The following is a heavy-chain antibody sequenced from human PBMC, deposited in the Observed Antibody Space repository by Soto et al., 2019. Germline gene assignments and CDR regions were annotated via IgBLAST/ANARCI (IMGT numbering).Heavy chain of an antibody. Sequence: QLQLQESGSGLVKPSQTLSLTCTVSGGSISSGGYYWTWIRQHPGKGLEWIGYNYYSGITYYNPFLKSRVTISLDTSKNPFSLKLSSVTASDTAVYYCARGSSIAGLYYGMDVWGQGTTVTVSS. CDR3: ARGSSIAGLYYGMDV. CDR1: GGSISSGGYY. CDR2: NYYSGIT. D-gene: IGHD6-6*01. V-gene: IGHV4-31*03. J-gene: IGHJ6*02.